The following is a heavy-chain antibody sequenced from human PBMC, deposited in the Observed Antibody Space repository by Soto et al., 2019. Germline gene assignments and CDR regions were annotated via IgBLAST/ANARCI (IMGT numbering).Heavy chain of an antibody. J-gene: IGHJ6*02. CDR1: GFTFSSYS. Sequence: EVQLVESGGGLVKPGGSLRLSCAASGFTFSSYSMNWVRQAPGKGLEWVSSISSSSSYIYYADSVKGRFTISRDNAKNSLYLQMNSLRAEDTAVYYCARDRYCSSTSCYYSGPYYYYGMDVWGQGTTVTVSS. V-gene: IGHV3-21*01. CDR2: ISSSSSYI. D-gene: IGHD2-2*01. CDR3: ARDRYCSSTSCYYSGPYYYYGMDV.